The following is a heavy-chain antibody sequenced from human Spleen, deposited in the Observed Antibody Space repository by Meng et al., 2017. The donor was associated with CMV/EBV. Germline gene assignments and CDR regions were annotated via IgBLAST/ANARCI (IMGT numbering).Heavy chain of an antibody. CDR3: AKDNRIVGVPAAILDGTSKAVYYYYGMDV. CDR2: ISYDGSNK. D-gene: IGHD2-2*01. V-gene: IGHV3-30*04. CDR1: GFTFSSYA. J-gene: IGHJ6*02. Sequence: LSLTCAASGFTFSSYAMHWVRQAPGKGLEWVAVISYDGSNKYYADSVKGRFTTSRDNSKNTLYLQMNSLRAEDTAVYYCAKDNRIVGVPAAILDGTSKAVYYYYGMDVWGQGTTVTVSS.